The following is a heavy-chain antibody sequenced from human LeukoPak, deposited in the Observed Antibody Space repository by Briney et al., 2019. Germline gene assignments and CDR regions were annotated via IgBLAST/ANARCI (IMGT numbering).Heavy chain of an antibody. CDR1: GFTFSSYG. CDR3: AKGVASGDY. V-gene: IGHV3-30*18. Sequence: GGSLRLSCAASGFTFSSYGMHWVRQAPGKGLEWVAVISYDGSNKYYADSVKGRFTIPRDNSKNTLYLQMNSLRAEDTAVYYCAKGVASGDYWGQGTLVTVSS. D-gene: IGHD3-10*01. CDR2: ISYDGSNK. J-gene: IGHJ4*02.